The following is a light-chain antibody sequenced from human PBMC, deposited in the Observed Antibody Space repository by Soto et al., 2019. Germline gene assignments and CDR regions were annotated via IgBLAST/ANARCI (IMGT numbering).Light chain of an antibody. CDR1: SSDVGGYNY. Sequence: QSALTQPASVSGSPGQSITISCTGTSSDVGGYNYVSWYQQHPGKAPKLMIYEVSNRPSGVSNRFSGSKSGNKASLTISGLQAEDEADYYCSSYTSSSTPDVVGTGTKLTVL. CDR3: SSYTSSSTPDV. J-gene: IGLJ1*01. CDR2: EVS. V-gene: IGLV2-14*01.